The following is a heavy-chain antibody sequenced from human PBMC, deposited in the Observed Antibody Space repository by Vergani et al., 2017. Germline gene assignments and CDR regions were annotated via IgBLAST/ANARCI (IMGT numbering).Heavy chain of an antibody. J-gene: IGHJ3*01. CDR2: INNNGGSP. V-gene: IGHV3-23*01. CDR3: AKVCRSTSCPYGEGAFDV. CDR1: GSTFNSYA. Sequence: QLLESGGGLIQPGGSLRLSCAASGSTFNSYAMTWVRQAPGKGLEWVSGINNNGGSPYYADSVKGRFTISRDNSKNTLYLQMTDLRAEETATYYCAKVCRSTSCPYGEGAFDVWGHGTMVTVSS. D-gene: IGHD2-2*01.